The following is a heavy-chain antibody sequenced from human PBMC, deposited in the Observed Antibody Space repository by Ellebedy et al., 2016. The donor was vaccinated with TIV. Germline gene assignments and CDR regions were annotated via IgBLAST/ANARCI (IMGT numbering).Heavy chain of an antibody. Sequence: GESLKISCAASGFTFSSYAMSWVRQAPGKGLEWVSAISGSGGSTYYADSVKGRFTISRDNSKNTLYLQMNSLRAEDTAVYYCTTGDPRYYYYYGMDVWGQGTTVTVSS. CDR2: ISGSGGST. D-gene: IGHD1-14*01. J-gene: IGHJ6*02. V-gene: IGHV3-23*01. CDR3: TTGDPRYYYYYGMDV. CDR1: GFTFSSYA.